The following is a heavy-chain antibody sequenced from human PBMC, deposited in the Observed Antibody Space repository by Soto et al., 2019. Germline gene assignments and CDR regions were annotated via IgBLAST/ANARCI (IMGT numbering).Heavy chain of an antibody. V-gene: IGHV3-33*01. CDR1: GFTFSSYG. D-gene: IGHD5-18*01. J-gene: IGHJ5*02. Sequence: GGSLRLSCAASGFTFSSYGMHWVRQAPGKGLEWVAVIWYDGSNKYYADSVKGRFTISRDNSKNTLYLQMNSLRAEDTAVYYCARGNGYSYGTRWFDPWGQGTLVTVSS. CDR3: ARGNGYSYGTRWFDP. CDR2: IWYDGSNK.